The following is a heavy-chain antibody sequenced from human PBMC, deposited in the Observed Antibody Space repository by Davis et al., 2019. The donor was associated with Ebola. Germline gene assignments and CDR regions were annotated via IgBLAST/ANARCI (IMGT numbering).Heavy chain of an antibody. CDR3: TSTTVSKGDY. J-gene: IGHJ4*02. CDR1: GFTFSGSA. CDR2: IRSKANSYAT. Sequence: GESLKISCAASGFTFSGSAMHWVRQASGKGLEWVGRIRSKANSYATAYAASVKGRFTISRDDSKNTAYLQMNSLKTEDTAVHYCTSTTVSKGDYWGQGTLVTVSS. V-gene: IGHV3-73*01. D-gene: IGHD4-17*01.